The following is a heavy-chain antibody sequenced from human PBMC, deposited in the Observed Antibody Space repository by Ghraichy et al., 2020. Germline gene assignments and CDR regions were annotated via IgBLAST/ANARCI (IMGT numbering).Heavy chain of an antibody. CDR2: INTDGSST. D-gene: IGHD3-10*01. Sequence: GGSLRLSCTASALTFNSDWMHWVRQAPGKGLVWVSHINTDGSSTSYADSVKGRFTISRDNAKNTVYLQMNSLRVEDTAVYYCARARGGSYGSGYKWFDPWGQGTLVTVSS. V-gene: IGHV3-74*01. CDR1: ALTFNSDW. CDR3: ARARGGSYGSGYKWFDP. J-gene: IGHJ5*02.